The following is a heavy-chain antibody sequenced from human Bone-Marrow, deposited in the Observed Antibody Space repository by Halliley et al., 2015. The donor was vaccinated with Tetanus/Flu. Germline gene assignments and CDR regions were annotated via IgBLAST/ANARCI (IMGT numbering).Heavy chain of an antibody. CDR1: GGIFSRYA. CDR2: IIPIFGTA. CDR3: AKSPMKLMVHPGHKSWLDP. D-gene: IGHD3-22*01. V-gene: IGHV1-69*01. J-gene: IGHJ5*02. Sequence: QLVQSGAEVKKPGSSVKVSCKASGGIFSRYAISWVRQAPGQGLEWMGGIIPIFGTANYAQKLQGRVTITADASMSTVYMELRSLRSEDTAVYYCAKSPMKLMVHPGHKSWLDPRGQGTPVTVSS.